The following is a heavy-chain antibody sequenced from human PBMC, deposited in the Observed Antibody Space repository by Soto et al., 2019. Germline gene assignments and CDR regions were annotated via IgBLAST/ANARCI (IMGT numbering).Heavy chain of an antibody. CDR3: ARADYGELWFDY. J-gene: IGHJ4*02. CDR2: MYYRGST. Sequence: SETLSLTCTVSGGSVSSGSYDWNWIRQPPGKRLEWIGYMYYRGSTNYNPSLKSRVTISVDTSKNQFSLKLTSVTAADTAVYYCARADYGELWFDYWGQGTLVTVSS. V-gene: IGHV4-61*01. CDR1: GGSVSSGSYD. D-gene: IGHD4-17*01.